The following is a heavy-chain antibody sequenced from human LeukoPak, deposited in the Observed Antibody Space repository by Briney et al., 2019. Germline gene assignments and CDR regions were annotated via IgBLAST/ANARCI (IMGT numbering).Heavy chain of an antibody. CDR3: ARLKTYYYDSSGYWYFDL. D-gene: IGHD3-22*01. CDR2: IDPSDSYT. CDR1: GYSFTSYW. J-gene: IGHJ2*01. V-gene: IGHV5-10-1*01. Sequence: GESLKISCKGSGYSFTSYWISWVRQLPGKGLEWVGRIDPSDSYTNYSPSFQGHVTISADKSISTAYLQWSSLKASDTAMYYCARLKTYYYDSSGYWYFDLWGRGTLVTVSS.